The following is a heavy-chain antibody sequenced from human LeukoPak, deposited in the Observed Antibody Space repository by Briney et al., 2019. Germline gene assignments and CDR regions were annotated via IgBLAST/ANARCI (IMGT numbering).Heavy chain of an antibody. CDR1: GFTFSSYS. CDR3: AEDQKLQPFHY. V-gene: IGHV3-21*01. CDR2: ISSSSSYI. Sequence: GGSLRLSCAASGFTFSSYSMNWVRQAPGKGLEWVSSISSSSSYIYYADSVKGRFTVSRDNAKNSLYLQMNSLRAEDTSVYYCAEDQKLQPFHYWGQGTLVTVSS. J-gene: IGHJ4*02. D-gene: IGHD2-15*01.